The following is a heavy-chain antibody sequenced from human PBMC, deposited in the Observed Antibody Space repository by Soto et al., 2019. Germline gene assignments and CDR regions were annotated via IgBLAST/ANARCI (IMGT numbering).Heavy chain of an antibody. CDR1: GGSISSYY. CDR3: ARSSYYDFWSGYYVGSAVGNYYGMDV. Sequence: LSLTCTVSGGSISSYYWSWIRQPPGKGLEWIGYIYYSGSTNYNPSLKSRVTISVDTSKNQFSLKLSSVTAADTAVYYCARSSYYDFWSGYYVGSAVGNYYGMDVCGQRTTVTVSS. CDR2: IYYSGST. J-gene: IGHJ6*02. V-gene: IGHV4-59*01. D-gene: IGHD3-3*01.